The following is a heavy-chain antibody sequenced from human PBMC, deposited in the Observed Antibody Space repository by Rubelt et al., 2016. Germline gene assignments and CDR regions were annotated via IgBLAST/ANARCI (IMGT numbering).Heavy chain of an antibody. CDR1: GYTFTSYG. D-gene: IGHD6-13*01. J-gene: IGHJ5*02. CDR2: LSAYNGNT. CDR3: ASMYSSSWYRGWFDP. V-gene: IGHV1-18*01. Sequence: QVQLVQSGAEVKKPGASVKVSCKASGYTFTSYGISWVRQAPGQGLDGMGWLSAYNGNTNNARKLSGRVTMPTDTSTSPAYMELRSLRSDDTAVYYCASMYSSSWYRGWFDPWGQGTLVTVSS.